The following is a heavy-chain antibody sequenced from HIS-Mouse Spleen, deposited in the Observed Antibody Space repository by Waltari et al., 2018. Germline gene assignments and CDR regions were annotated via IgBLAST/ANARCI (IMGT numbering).Heavy chain of an antibody. J-gene: IGHJ4*02. CDR1: GFSLSTSGMC. CDR2: IDWDDDK. V-gene: IGHV2-70*11. CDR3: ARIAEGYTSGWYAFDY. Sequence: KPTQTLTLTCTFSGFSLSTSGMCVSWIRQPPGKALEWLARIDWDDDKYYSTSLKTRLTISRDTSKNQVVLTMTNMDPLDTATYYCARIAEGYTSGWYAFDYWGQGTLVTVSS. D-gene: IGHD6-19*01.